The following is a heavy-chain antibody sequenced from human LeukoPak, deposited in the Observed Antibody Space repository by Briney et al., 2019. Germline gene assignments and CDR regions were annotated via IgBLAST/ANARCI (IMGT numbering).Heavy chain of an antibody. CDR3: ARVQSGDYYDSSGYYPDY. CDR1: GYSFINYG. V-gene: IGHV1-18*01. Sequence: ASVKVSCKASGYSFINYGINWVRQAPGQGLEWMGWISTYNGNTNYAQKLLGRVTMTTDPSTSTAYMELRSLRFDDTAVYYCARVQSGDYYDSSGYYPDYWGQGTLVTVSS. CDR2: ISTYNGNT. D-gene: IGHD3-22*01. J-gene: IGHJ4*02.